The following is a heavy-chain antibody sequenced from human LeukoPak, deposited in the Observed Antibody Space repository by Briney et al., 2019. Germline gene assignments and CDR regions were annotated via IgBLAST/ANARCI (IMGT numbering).Heavy chain of an antibody. Sequence: SETLSLTCTVSGGAINNYYWSWIRQPPGRGLEWIGYIYYSGSTNYNPSLKSRVTISVDTSKNQFSLKLSSVTAADTDVYYCARADDYGDYNHYFDYWGQGTLVTVSS. D-gene: IGHD4-17*01. CDR3: ARADDYGDYNHYFDY. CDR2: IYYSGST. V-gene: IGHV4-59*01. CDR1: GGAINNYY. J-gene: IGHJ4*02.